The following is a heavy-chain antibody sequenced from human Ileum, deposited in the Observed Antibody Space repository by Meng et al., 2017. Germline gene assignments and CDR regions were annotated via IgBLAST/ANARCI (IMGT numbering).Heavy chain of an antibody. Sequence: QVQLQESGLGLVKPSGTLSLTCAVSGGSISSSIWWSLARQPPEKGMEWIGEIHHSGTTNYSPSLKSRLTISVDKSKNQFSLKLQSVTAADTAVYFCARGVVSGSHYNTYWGQGILVTVSS. CDR3: ARGVVSGSHYNTY. CDR2: IHHSGTT. J-gene: IGHJ4*02. V-gene: IGHV4-4*02. D-gene: IGHD3-10*01. CDR1: GGSISSSIW.